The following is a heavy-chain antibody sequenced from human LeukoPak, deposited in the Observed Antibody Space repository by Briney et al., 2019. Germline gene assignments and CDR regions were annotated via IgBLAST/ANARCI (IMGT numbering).Heavy chain of an antibody. D-gene: IGHD6-6*01. Sequence: GSLRLSCAASGFTVSSNYMSWVRQAPGKGLEWVSVIYSGGSTYYADSVKGRFTISRHNSKNTLYLQMNSPRSDDTAVYYCARDPSIAAWAKYNWFDPWGQGTLVTVSS. V-gene: IGHV3-53*04. CDR3: ARDPSIAAWAKYNWFDP. J-gene: IGHJ5*02. CDR1: GFTVSSNY. CDR2: IYSGGST.